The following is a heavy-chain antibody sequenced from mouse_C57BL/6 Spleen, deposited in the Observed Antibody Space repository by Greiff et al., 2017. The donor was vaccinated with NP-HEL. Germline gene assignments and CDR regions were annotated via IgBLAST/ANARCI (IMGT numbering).Heavy chain of an antibody. V-gene: IGHV7-3*01. D-gene: IGHD2-3*01. J-gene: IGHJ2*01. CDR1: GFTFTDYY. CDR2: IRNKANGYTT. CDR3: ARDGYYDYFDY. Sequence: EVMLVESGGGLVQPGGSLSLSCAASGFTFTDYYMSWVRQPPGKALEWLGFIRNKANGYTTEYSASVKGRFTISRDNSQSILYLQINALRAEDSATYYCARDGYYDYFDYWGQGTTLTVSS.